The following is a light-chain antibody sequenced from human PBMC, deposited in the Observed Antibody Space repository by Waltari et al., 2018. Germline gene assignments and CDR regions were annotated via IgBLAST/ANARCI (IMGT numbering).Light chain of an antibody. V-gene: IGLV6-57*01. CDR3: QSYDTTARV. CDR1: SGSIAANY. J-gene: IGLJ3*02. Sequence: NFVLTQPHSVSESPEKTVTISCTRSSGSIAANYVQWYQQRPGSSPTIVIYENNQRPSGVPYRFSGSIDGSSNSASLTISGLKTDDEADYFCQSYDTTARVFGGGTKLTVL. CDR2: ENN.